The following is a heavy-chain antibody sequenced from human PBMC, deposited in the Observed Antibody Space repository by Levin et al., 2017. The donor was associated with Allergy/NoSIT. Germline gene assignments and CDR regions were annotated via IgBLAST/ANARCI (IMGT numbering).Heavy chain of an antibody. CDR3: ARDPEWLVPVVVGAFDI. CDR2: ISSSSSYI. J-gene: IGHJ3*02. CDR1: GFTFSSYS. V-gene: IGHV3-21*01. Sequence: GGSLRLSCAASGFTFSSYSMNWVRQAPGKGLEWVSSISSSSSYIYYADSVKGRFTISRDNAKNSLYLQMNSLRAEDTAVYYCARDPEWLVPVVVGAFDIWGQGTMVTVSS. D-gene: IGHD6-19*01.